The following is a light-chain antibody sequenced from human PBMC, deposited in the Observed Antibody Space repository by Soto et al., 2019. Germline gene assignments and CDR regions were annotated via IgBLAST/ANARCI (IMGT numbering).Light chain of an antibody. CDR1: SSDVGDYNY. J-gene: IGLJ2*01. Sequence: QSALTQPASVSGSPGQSITISCTGTSSDVGDYNYVSWYQQHPGKAPKLMIYDVSNRPSGVSNRFSGSKSGNTASLTISGLQEEDEADYYCSSYTSSSVVFGGGTKLTVL. CDR2: DVS. CDR3: SSYTSSSVV. V-gene: IGLV2-14*01.